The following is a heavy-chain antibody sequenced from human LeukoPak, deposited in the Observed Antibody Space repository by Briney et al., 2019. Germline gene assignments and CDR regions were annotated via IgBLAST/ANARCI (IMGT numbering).Heavy chain of an antibody. Sequence: ASVKVSCKASGYTFTSYGISWVRQAPGQGLEWMGWISTYNGYANYAQKLQGRVTMTTETSTSTAYMELRSLRSDDTAVYYCARNSSDWYGYMDVWGKGTAVTVSS. CDR1: GYTFTSYG. D-gene: IGHD6-19*01. CDR2: ISTYNGYA. V-gene: IGHV1-18*01. J-gene: IGHJ6*04. CDR3: ARNSSDWYGYMDV.